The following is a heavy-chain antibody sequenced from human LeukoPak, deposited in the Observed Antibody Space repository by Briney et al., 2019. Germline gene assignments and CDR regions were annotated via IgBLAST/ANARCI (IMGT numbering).Heavy chain of an antibody. CDR3: VTGYQYYMDV. CDR2: ISSSSSTI. J-gene: IGHJ6*03. CDR1: GFTFSNYE. Sequence: GGSLRLSCAASGFTFSNYEMHWVRQAPGKGLEWVSYISSSSSTIYYADSVKGRFTISRDNAKNSLYLQMNSLRAEDTAVYYCVTGYQYYMDVWGKGTTVTVSS. V-gene: IGHV3-48*01.